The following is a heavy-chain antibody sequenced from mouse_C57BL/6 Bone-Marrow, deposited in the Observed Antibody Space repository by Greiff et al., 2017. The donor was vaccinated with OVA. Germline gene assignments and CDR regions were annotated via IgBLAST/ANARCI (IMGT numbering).Heavy chain of an antibody. CDR3: ARGWLLIPFYWYFDV. J-gene: IGHJ1*03. V-gene: IGHV1-69*01. CDR2: IDPSDSYT. Sequence: VQLQQPGAELVMPGASVKLSCKASGYTFTSYWMHWVKQRPGQGLEWIGEIDPSDSYTNYNQKFKGKSTLTVDKSSSTAYMQLSSLTSEDSAVYYCARGWLLIPFYWYFDVWGTGTTVTVSS. D-gene: IGHD2-3*01. CDR1: GYTFTSYW.